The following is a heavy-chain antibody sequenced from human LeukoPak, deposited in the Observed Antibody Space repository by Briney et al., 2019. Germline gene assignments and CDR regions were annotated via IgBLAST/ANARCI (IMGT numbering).Heavy chain of an antibody. D-gene: IGHD3-22*01. Sequence: PGGSLRLSCAASGFTFSGSAMHWVRQASGKGLEWVGRIRSKANSYATAYAASVKGRLTISRDDSKNTAYLQMTSLKTEDTAVYYCTRLSPESSGYFLSWFDPWGQGNLVTVSS. V-gene: IGHV3-73*01. CDR3: TRLSPESSGYFLSWFDP. J-gene: IGHJ5*02. CDR2: IRSKANSYAT. CDR1: GFTFSGSA.